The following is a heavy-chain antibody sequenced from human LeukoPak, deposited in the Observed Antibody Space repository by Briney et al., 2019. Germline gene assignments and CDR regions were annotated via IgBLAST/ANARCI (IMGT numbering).Heavy chain of an antibody. J-gene: IGHJ4*02. D-gene: IGHD3-10*01. Sequence: GGSLRLSCGASGFTFSSNYMSWVRQAPGKGLEWVSVIYSGGSTYYADSVKGRFTISRDNSKNTLYLQMNSLRAEDTAVYYCAIGGFGFTMVFDYWGQGTLVTVSS. V-gene: IGHV3-53*01. CDR2: IYSGGST. CDR3: AIGGFGFTMVFDY. CDR1: GFTFSSNY.